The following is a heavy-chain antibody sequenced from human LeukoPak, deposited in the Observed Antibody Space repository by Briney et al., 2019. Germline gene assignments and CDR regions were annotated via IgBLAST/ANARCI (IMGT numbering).Heavy chain of an antibody. D-gene: IGHD2-15*01. CDR3: ARVGVVAATRGFFDY. J-gene: IGHJ4*02. CDR1: GGTFSSYA. V-gene: IGHV1-69*13. Sequence: GASVKVSCKASGGTFSSYAISWVRQAPGQGLEWMGGIIPIFGTANYAQKFQGRVTTTADESTSTAYMELSSLRSEDTAVYYCARVGVVAATRGFFDYWGQGTLVTVSS. CDR2: IIPIFGTA.